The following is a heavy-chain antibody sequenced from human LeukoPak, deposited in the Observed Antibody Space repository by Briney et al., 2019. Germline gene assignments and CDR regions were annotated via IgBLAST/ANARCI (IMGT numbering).Heavy chain of an antibody. CDR2: ISSSRSIM. CDR3: ARHNQGSPDY. J-gene: IGHJ4*02. V-gene: IGHV3-48*01. CDR1: GFIFSYYD. Sequence: GGSLRLPCVASGFIFSYYDMGWVRQAPGKGPEWISYISSSRSIMYYADSVLGRFTVSRDNAENTLYLQMNSLRGDDTAVYYCARHNQGSPDYWGQGTLVTVSS.